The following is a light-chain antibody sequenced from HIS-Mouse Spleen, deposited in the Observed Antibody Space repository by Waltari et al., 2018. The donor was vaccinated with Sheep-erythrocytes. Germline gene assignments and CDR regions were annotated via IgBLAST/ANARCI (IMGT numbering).Light chain of an antibody. CDR3: CSYAGSSTPWV. J-gene: IGLJ3*02. Sequence: QSALTQPASVSGSPGQSITIPCTGTSSDLGSYNLFSWYQQHPGKAPKLMIYEGSKRPSGVSNRFSGSKSGNTASLTISGLQAEDEADYYCCSYAGSSTPWVFGGGTKLTVL. V-gene: IGLV2-23*01. CDR1: SSDLGSYNL. CDR2: EGS.